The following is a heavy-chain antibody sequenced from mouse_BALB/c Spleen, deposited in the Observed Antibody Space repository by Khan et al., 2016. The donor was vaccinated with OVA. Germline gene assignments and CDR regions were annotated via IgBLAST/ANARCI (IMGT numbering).Heavy chain of an antibody. D-gene: IGHD2-14*01. CDR1: GYSFTLYY. Sequence: VQLQQSGPDLVKPGASVKISCKASGYSFTLYYMTWVKQSHGKSLEWIGRVNPNTGGSDYNQEFKGKAILTVDKSFNNAYMELHSLTSEDSAVYYCARGYDFFAYWGQGTLVTVSA. CDR2: VNPNTGGS. CDR3: ARGYDFFAY. J-gene: IGHJ3*01. V-gene: IGHV1-26*01.